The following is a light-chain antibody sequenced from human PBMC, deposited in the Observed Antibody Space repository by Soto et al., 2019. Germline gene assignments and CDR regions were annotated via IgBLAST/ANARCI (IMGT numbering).Light chain of an antibody. CDR1: QGISNY. Sequence: DVQLTQSPSFLSAPVGDRDTITCRASQGISNYLVWYQQKPGKAPKLLMYDASTLQSGVPSRFSGSGFGTELTLTISSLQPEDFATYYCQQVDSYPITFGQGTRLEI. CDR3: QQVDSYPIT. J-gene: IGKJ5*01. V-gene: IGKV1-9*01. CDR2: DAS.